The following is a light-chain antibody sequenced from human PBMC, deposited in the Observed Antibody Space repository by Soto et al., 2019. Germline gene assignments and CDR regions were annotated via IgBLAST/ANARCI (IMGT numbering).Light chain of an antibody. J-gene: IGKJ1*01. CDR3: QQHESYPRT. CDR1: QNIHTW. V-gene: IGKV1-5*03. CDR2: AAS. Sequence: DIQMTQSPSTLSASVDDRVTITCRASQNIHTWLAWYQHKPGKAPSLLIYAASSLESGVPSRFSGSGSGTEFTLTISSLQPDDFVTYYCQQHESYPRTFGQGTKVEMK.